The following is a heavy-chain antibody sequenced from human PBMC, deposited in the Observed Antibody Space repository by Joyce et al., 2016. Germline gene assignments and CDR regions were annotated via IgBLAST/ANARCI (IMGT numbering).Heavy chain of an antibody. Sequence: QVQLQESGPGLVKPSETLSLTCIVSGGSISRFFWSWIRQPPGKGLEWFGSIYYNGDTNYNPPLKSRVTISVDTSKNQFSLNLRSVTAADTAVYYGARGSESQLLWAYWGQGTLVTVSS. J-gene: IGHJ4*02. CDR3: ARGSESQLLWAY. D-gene: IGHD2-2*01. V-gene: IGHV4-59*01. CDR2: IYYNGDT. CDR1: GGSISRFF.